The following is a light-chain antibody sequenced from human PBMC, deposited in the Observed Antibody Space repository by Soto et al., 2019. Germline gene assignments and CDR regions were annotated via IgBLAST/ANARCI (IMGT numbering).Light chain of an antibody. CDR2: ASS. V-gene: IGKV3-15*01. Sequence: ILMTQSPATVSVSPGERVSLSLGGGQIIDNKSAWYQQRPGQATRLLIYASSTRGTGLPGRFSGRGCGKEFILTISGLQYEDVGNYCCQQNKSWGTFGRGTKVDIK. CDR3: QQNKSWGT. J-gene: IGKJ1*01. CDR1: QIIDNK.